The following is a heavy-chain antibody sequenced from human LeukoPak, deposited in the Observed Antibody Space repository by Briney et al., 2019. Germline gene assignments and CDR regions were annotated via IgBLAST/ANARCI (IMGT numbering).Heavy chain of an antibody. CDR2: INPNSGGT. J-gene: IGHJ5*01. V-gene: IGHV1-2*02. Sequence: ASVKVSCKASGYTFTAYYIHWVRQAPGQGLEWMGRINPNSGGTNYAQKFQGRVTMTRGTSISTAYMELSRLRSDDTAVYYCARPWEITMSERSYNWFDSWGQGTLVTVSS. CDR3: ARPWEITMSERSYNWFDS. CDR1: GYTFTAYY. D-gene: IGHD1-26*01.